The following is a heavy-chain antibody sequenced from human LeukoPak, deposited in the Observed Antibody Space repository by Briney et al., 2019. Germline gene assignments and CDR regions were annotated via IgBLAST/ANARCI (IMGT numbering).Heavy chain of an antibody. CDR2: ITNTGKTT. CDR1: GFSFSSFT. CDR3: ARQAVCSGDCYYRHFDY. D-gene: IGHD2-21*02. Sequence: GGSLRLSCAASGFSFSSFTLNWVRQAPGKGLEWVSYITNTGKTTLYAYSVKGRFTISRDNAQESLFLQMDSLRAEDTAVYYCARQAVCSGDCYYRHFDYWGQGVLVAVSS. V-gene: IGHV3-48*01. J-gene: IGHJ4*02.